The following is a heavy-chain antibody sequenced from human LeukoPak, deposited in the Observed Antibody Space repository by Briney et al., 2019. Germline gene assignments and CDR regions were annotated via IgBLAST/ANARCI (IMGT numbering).Heavy chain of an antibody. Sequence: SETPSLTCTVSGGSISSYYWSWIRQPPGKGLEWIGYIYYSGSTNYNPSLKSRVTISVDTSKNQFSLKLSSVTAADTAVYYCAGTMVRGEGYYFDYWGQGTLVTVSS. V-gene: IGHV4-59*12. CDR1: GGSISSYY. D-gene: IGHD3-10*01. CDR3: AGTMVRGEGYYFDY. CDR2: IYYSGST. J-gene: IGHJ4*02.